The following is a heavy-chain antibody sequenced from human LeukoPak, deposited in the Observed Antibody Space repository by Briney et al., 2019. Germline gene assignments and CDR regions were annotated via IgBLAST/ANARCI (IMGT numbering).Heavy chain of an antibody. D-gene: IGHD3-22*01. J-gene: IGHJ3*02. V-gene: IGHV5-51*01. CDR2: IYPGDSDT. Sequence: GESLKISCKGSGYSFTNYWIGWVRQMPGKGLEWMGIIYPGDSDTKYSPSFQGQVTISADKSISTAYLQWSSLKASDTAMYCCARRGYASSGYRDAFDIWGQGTMVTASS. CDR1: GYSFTNYW. CDR3: ARRGYASSGYRDAFDI.